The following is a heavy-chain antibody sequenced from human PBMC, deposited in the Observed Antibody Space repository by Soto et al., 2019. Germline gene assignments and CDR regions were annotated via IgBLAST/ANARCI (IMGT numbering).Heavy chain of an antibody. CDR2: IGTAGDT. V-gene: IGHV3-13*01. J-gene: IGHJ6*02. Sequence: GGSLRLSCAASGFTFRSYDMHWVRQAPGKGLEWVSAIGTAGDTYYPSSVKGRFTIYRENAKNSLYLLMNILRAGDTAVYYCSRGSYSSGWTPGGMDVWGQGTTVTVSS. CDR1: GFTFRSYD. D-gene: IGHD6-19*01. CDR3: SRGSYSSGWTPGGMDV.